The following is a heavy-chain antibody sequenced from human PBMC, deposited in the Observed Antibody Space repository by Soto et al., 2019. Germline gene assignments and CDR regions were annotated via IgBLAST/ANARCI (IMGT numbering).Heavy chain of an antibody. CDR2: IYQSGVT. D-gene: IGHD6-19*01. CDR1: GDSYSISTFS. Sequence: SETLSLTCNMSGDSYSISTFSWSWIRQPPGKALQWIGFIYQSGVTSYNPSLASRVSISLDRSNNQCSLKLKSVTAADTAVYFCAGMPYPSGLRFDPWGPGTLVTVSS. J-gene: IGHJ5*02. V-gene: IGHV4-30-2*01. CDR3: AGMPYPSGLRFDP.